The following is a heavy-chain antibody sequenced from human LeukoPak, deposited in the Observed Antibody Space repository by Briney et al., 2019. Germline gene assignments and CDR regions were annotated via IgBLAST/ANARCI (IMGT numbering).Heavy chain of an antibody. CDR2: IWYDGSNK. CDR1: GFTFSSYG. J-gene: IGHJ6*03. V-gene: IGHV3-33*06. Sequence: AGGSLRLSCAASGFTFSSYGMPGVRQAPGKGLEGVAVIWYDGSNKYYADSVKGRFTISRDNSKNTLYLQMNSLRAEDTAVYYCAKGYYDFWSGYPPSYYMDVWGKGTTVTVSS. CDR3: AKGYYDFWSGYPPSYYMDV. D-gene: IGHD3-3*01.